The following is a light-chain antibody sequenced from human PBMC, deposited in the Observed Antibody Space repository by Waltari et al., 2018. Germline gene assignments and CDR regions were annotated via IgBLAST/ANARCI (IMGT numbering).Light chain of an antibody. V-gene: IGLV1-47*01. CDR3: AAWDDSLSGQV. CDR2: RNN. Sequence: QSVLTQPPSASGTPGQRVTISCSGSSSNIGSNYVYWYQQLPGPAPKLLIYRNNRRPSGVPDRFSGSKSGTSASLAISGLRSEDEADYYCAAWDDSLSGQVFGGGTKLTVL. J-gene: IGLJ3*02. CDR1: SSNIGSNY.